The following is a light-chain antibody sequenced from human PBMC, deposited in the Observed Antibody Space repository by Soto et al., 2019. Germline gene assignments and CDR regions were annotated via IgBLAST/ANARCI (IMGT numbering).Light chain of an antibody. J-gene: IGKJ5*01. CDR2: GIS. CDR3: QQYDNSPIT. Sequence: EIVLTQSPCTLSLSPGERATLSCRASHTISSSYLAWYQQKPGQAPRLLMYGISRRATGIPDRFSGTGSETDFTLTISRLEPEDFAVYYCQQYDNSPITFGQGTLLE. CDR1: HTISSSY. V-gene: IGKV3-20*01.